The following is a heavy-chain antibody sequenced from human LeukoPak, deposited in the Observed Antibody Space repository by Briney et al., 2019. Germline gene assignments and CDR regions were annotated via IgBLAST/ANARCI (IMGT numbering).Heavy chain of an antibody. CDR1: GFTFDDYA. V-gene: IGHV3-9*01. Sequence: QPGGSLRLSCAASGFTFDDYAMHWVRQAPGKGLEWVSGISWNSGSIGYADSVKGRFTISRDNAKNSLYLQMNSLRAEDTAVYYCARGDGLNWGQGTLVTVSS. CDR3: ARGDGLN. CDR2: ISWNSGSI. J-gene: IGHJ4*02.